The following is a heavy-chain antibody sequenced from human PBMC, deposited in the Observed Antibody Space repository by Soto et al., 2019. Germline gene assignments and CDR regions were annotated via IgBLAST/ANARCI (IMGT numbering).Heavy chain of an antibody. J-gene: IGHJ4*02. CDR3: ANSYSSSEYYFDY. D-gene: IGHD6-6*01. CDR1: GFTFSSYA. V-gene: IGHV3-23*01. Sequence: PGGSLRLSCAASGFTFSSYAMSWVRQAQGKGLEWVSAISGSGGSTYYADSVKGRFTISRDNSKNTLYLQMNSLRAEDTAVYYCANSYSSSEYYFDYWGQGTLVTVSS. CDR2: ISGSGGST.